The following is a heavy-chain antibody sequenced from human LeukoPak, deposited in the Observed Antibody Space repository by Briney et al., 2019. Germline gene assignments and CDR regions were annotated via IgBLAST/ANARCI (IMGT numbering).Heavy chain of an antibody. CDR3: ARDDGMRTVDY. CDR1: GFTFSSYW. CDR2: MKQDGSEK. J-gene: IGHJ4*02. D-gene: IGHD1-14*01. Sequence: PGGSLRLSCSASGFTFSSYWMSWVRQAPGKGLEWVANMKQDGSEKYYVDSVKVRFTISRDNAEKSLYLQMNSLRVEDTAVYYCARDDGMRTVDYWGQGTLVTVSS. V-gene: IGHV3-7*01.